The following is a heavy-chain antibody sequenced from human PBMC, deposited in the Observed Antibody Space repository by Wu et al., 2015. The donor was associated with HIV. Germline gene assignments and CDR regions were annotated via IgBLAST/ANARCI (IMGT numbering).Heavy chain of an antibody. Sequence: QVQLVQSGAEVKKPGSSVKVSCKASGGTFSSYAINWVRQATGQGLEWMGWMNPNSGNTGYAQKFQGRVTMTRNTSISTAYMELSSLRSEDTAVYYCARGLGGVGYCSGGSCYEDYWGQGTLVTVSS. V-gene: IGHV1-8*02. CDR2: MNPNSGNT. J-gene: IGHJ4*02. CDR3: ARGLGGVGYCSGGSCYEDY. CDR1: GGTFSSYA. D-gene: IGHD2-15*01.